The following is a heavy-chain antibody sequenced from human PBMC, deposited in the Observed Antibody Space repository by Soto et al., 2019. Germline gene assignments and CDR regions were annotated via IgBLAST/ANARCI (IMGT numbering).Heavy chain of an antibody. CDR2: IYTSGST. Sequence: SETLSLTCTVSGGSISSYYWSWIRQPAGKGLEWIGRIYTSGSTNYNPSLKSRVTISVDTSKNQFSLKLSSVTAADTAVYYCARVGHYHGRCDYRGQGTIVTVSS. D-gene: IGHD1-26*01. CDR1: GGSISSYY. CDR3: ARVGHYHGRCDY. V-gene: IGHV4-4*07. J-gene: IGHJ4*02.